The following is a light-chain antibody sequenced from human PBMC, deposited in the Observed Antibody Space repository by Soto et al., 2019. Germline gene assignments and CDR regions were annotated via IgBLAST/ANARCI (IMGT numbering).Light chain of an antibody. Sequence: QSVLTQPPSVSGAPGQRVSISCTGSSANIGAGYDVQWYQQLPGTAPKLLIYANSIRPSGVPGRFSGSKSGTSASLAITGLQAEDEADYYCQSYDSSLSGYVFGTGTKVT. CDR1: SANIGAGYD. V-gene: IGLV1-40*01. CDR2: ANS. CDR3: QSYDSSLSGYV. J-gene: IGLJ1*01.